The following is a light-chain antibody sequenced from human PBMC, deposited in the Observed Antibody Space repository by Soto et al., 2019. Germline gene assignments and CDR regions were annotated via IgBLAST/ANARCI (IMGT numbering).Light chain of an antibody. CDR1: QSVNNNY. V-gene: IGKV3-20*01. CDR2: GAS. Sequence: EIVLTQSPGTLPLSPGEGATLSCRASQSVNNNYLAWYQQRPGQAPRLLIYGASSRPNGVPDRFFGSGSGTDFTLTISRLEPEDFAVFFCQQYGTSPFTFGPGTTVDI. CDR3: QQYGTSPFT. J-gene: IGKJ3*01.